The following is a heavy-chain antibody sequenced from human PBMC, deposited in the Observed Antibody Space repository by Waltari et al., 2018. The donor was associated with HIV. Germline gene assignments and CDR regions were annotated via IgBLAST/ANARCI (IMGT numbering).Heavy chain of an antibody. CDR1: GYLFSDLA. D-gene: IGHD5-12*01. J-gene: IGHJ4*02. CDR3: ARESKYSHKYYPFEY. CDR2: IAYDGSRQ. V-gene: IGHV3-30-3*01. Sequence: QVHLVESGGGVVQPGRSLRLSCAASGYLFSDLALPWVRQAPGKGLEWVAFIAYDGSRQQYADSVRGRFTISRDDFKNTLYLQMNSLRPGDTAVYYCARESKYSHKYYPFEYWGQGTLVSVSS.